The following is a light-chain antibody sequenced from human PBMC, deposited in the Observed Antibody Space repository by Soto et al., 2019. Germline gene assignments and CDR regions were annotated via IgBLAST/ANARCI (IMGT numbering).Light chain of an antibody. V-gene: IGKV3-20*01. CDR3: QQYGSSFT. Sequence: EIVLTQSPGTLSFSPGERATLSCRASQSVSSSYLAWYQQKPGQAPRLLIYGASSRATGIPDRFSGSGSGTDFTLTISRLGPEDFAVYYCQQYGSSFTFGPGTKVDI. J-gene: IGKJ3*01. CDR1: QSVSSSY. CDR2: GAS.